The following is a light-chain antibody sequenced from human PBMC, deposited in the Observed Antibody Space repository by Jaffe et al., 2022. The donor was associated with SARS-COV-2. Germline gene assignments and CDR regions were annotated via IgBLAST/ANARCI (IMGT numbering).Light chain of an antibody. Sequence: EIVLTQSPGTLSLSPGERATLSCRASQSVSSSYLAWYQQKPGQAPRLLIYGPSSRATGIPDTFSGSGSGTDFTLTISRLGPEDSAVYYCQQYGSSPYTFGQGTKLEIK. CDR2: GPS. J-gene: IGKJ2*01. V-gene: IGKV3-20*01. CDR1: QSVSSSY. CDR3: QQYGSSPYT.